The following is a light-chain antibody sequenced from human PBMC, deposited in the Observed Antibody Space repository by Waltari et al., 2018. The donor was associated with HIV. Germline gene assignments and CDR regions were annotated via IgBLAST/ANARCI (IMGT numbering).Light chain of an antibody. CDR1: SSDVGGYHD. Sequence: QSALTQPASVSGSPGQSITISCPGTSSDVGGYHDVTWYQHHPGKGPKLMIYEVSNRPSGVSNRFSGSKSGNTASLTISGLQAEDEADYYCTSYTTSTTVIFGGGTKLTVL. CDR2: EVS. CDR3: TSYTTSTTVI. V-gene: IGLV2-14*01. J-gene: IGLJ2*01.